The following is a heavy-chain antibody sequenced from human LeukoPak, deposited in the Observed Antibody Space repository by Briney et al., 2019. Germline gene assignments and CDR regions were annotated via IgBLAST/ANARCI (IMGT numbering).Heavy chain of an antibody. CDR1: GGSISSYY. CDR2: IYYSGST. Sequence: PSETLSLTCTVSGGSISSYYWSWIRQPPGKGLEWIGYIYYSGSTNSNPSLKSRVTASVDTSKSQFSLRLSSVTAADTAVYYCARHEPYYYDSSDYWGYYFDYWGQGTLVTVSS. D-gene: IGHD3-22*01. J-gene: IGHJ4*02. CDR3: ARHEPYYYDSSDYWGYYFDY. V-gene: IGHV4-59*08.